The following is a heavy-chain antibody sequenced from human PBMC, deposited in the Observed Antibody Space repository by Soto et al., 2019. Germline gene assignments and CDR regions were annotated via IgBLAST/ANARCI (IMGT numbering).Heavy chain of an antibody. CDR2: IHDSAT. D-gene: IGHD2-2*01. Sequence: PSETLSLTCTVSGGSISGGDYHWSWIRQPPGKGLEWVGYIHDSATYHNPSLKSGVIISVDTSKNQFSLQLSSVTAADTAVYYCAAGSCSSSGCYWFDPWGQGTLVTVSS. CDR3: AAGSCSSSGCYWFDP. V-gene: IGHV4-30-4*01. CDR1: GGSISGGDYH. J-gene: IGHJ5*02.